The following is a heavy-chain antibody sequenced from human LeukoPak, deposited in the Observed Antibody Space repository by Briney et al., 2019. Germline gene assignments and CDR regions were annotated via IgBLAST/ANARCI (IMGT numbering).Heavy chain of an antibody. Sequence: GGSLRLSCAASGFTFSSYAMHWVRQAPGKGLEWVAVISYDGSNKYYADSVKGRFTISRDNSKNTLYLQMNSLRAEDTAVYYCARDRVLWFGETCFDYWGQGTLVTVSS. J-gene: IGHJ4*02. CDR3: ARDRVLWFGETCFDY. D-gene: IGHD3-10*01. V-gene: IGHV3-30-3*01. CDR1: GFTFSSYA. CDR2: ISYDGSNK.